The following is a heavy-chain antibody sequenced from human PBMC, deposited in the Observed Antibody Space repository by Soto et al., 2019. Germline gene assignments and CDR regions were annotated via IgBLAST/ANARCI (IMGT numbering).Heavy chain of an antibody. V-gene: IGHV1-18*01. CDR1: GYTFTSYG. CDR3: ARDLLWSGELPPFDP. CDR2: ISAYNGNT. Sequence: ASVTVSCKASGYTFTSYGISWVRQAPGQGLEGMGWISAYNGNTTYAQKLQGRVTMTTDTSTTPAYMARRTVRPDDTAVYYCARDLLWSGELPPFDPWGQGTLVTVS. D-gene: IGHD3-10*01. J-gene: IGHJ5*02.